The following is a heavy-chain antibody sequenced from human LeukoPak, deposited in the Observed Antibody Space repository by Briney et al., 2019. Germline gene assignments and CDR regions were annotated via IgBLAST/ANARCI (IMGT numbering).Heavy chain of an antibody. CDR2: MNPNSGNT. D-gene: IGHD5-18*01. Sequence: ASVKVSCKASGYTFTTYDINWVRQATGQELEWMGWMNPNSGNTGYAQRFQGRVTMTRDTSISTAHMELNSLTSEDTAVYYCAKNVRDTGTFDYWGQGTLVTVSS. CDR1: GYTFTTYD. J-gene: IGHJ4*02. CDR3: AKNVRDTGTFDY. V-gene: IGHV1-8*01.